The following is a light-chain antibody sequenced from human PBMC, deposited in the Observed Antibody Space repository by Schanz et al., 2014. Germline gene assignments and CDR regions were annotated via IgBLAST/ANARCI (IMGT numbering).Light chain of an antibody. Sequence: QSALTQPPSASGSPGQSVTISCTGSSSDVGGYKYVSWYQQHPGKAPKLMIYEVTKRPSGVPDRFSGSKSGNTASLTVSGLQAEDEADYYCCSYAGSYTLRVFGGGTKLTVL. V-gene: IGLV2-8*01. J-gene: IGLJ3*02. CDR3: CSYAGSYTLRV. CDR1: SSDVGGYKY. CDR2: EVT.